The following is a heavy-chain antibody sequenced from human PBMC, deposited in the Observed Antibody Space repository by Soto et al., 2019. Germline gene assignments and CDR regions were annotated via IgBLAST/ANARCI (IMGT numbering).Heavy chain of an antibody. CDR1: GFTFSRYA. CDR3: AKGPSSGWYQFDD. D-gene: IGHD6-19*01. CDR2: ISGSGGST. Sequence: GGSLRLSCAASGFTFSRYAMSWVRQAPGKGLEWVSAISGSGGSTYYADSVKGRFTISRDNSKNTLYLQMNSLRAEDPAVYYCAKGPSSGWYQFDDWGQGTLVTVAS. J-gene: IGHJ4*02. V-gene: IGHV3-23*01.